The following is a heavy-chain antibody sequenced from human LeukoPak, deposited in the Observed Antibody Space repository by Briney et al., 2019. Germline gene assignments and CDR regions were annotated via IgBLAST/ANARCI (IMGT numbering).Heavy chain of an antibody. CDR1: GGTFSSYT. CDR2: IIPIFGAA. D-gene: IGHD5-24*01. CDR3: ARGSVDMATSTWDGVDY. J-gene: IGHJ4*02. V-gene: IGHV1-69*13. Sequence: SVKVSCKASGGTFSSYTINWVRQAPGQGLEGMGGIIPIFGAANYAQNFRGRVTITADESTSTAYMELSSLRSEDTAMYYCARGSVDMATSTWDGVDYWGQGTLVTVSS.